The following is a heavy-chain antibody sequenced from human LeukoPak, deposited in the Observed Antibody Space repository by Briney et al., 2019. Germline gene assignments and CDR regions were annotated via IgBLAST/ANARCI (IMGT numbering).Heavy chain of an antibody. Sequence: GGSLRLSCAASGFTFNRNAISWVRQAPGKGLEWVSTIGGSGDKTFYADSVKGWFTISRDNSKNMVHLQMNSLTGEDTALYYCVRRGDASSGWGDHDFWGQGALVTVSS. J-gene: IGHJ4*02. CDR3: VRRGDASSGWGDHDF. D-gene: IGHD6-19*01. CDR2: IGGSGDKT. CDR1: GFTFNRNA. V-gene: IGHV3-23*01.